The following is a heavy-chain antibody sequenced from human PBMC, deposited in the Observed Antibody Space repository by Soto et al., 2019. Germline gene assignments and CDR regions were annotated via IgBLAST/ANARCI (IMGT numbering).Heavy chain of an antibody. D-gene: IGHD5-18*01. CDR3: ARARQRDTGRGLDV. V-gene: IGHV4-59*01. CDR1: GDSINNYF. CDR2: ISYSGST. Sequence: SETLSLTCTISGDSINNYFWNWIRQTPGKGLEWIGYISYSGSTSYNPSLQSRVTLSSDTSKNHFSLNLSSVTAADTAVYFCARARQRDTGRGLDVWGQGTAVTVSS. J-gene: IGHJ6*02.